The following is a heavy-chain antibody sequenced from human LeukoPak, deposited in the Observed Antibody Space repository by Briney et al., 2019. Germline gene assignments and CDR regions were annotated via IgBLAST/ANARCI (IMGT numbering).Heavy chain of an antibody. V-gene: IGHV1-2*02. CDR2: MNPHSGGT. CDR3: ARAQRTVSGLDV. J-gene: IGHJ6*02. D-gene: IGHD2-2*01. Sequence: ASVKVSCKASGYTFTGYYMHWVRQAPGQGLAWMGWMNPHSGGTNYARNFRARVTMTTDTSINTAYLELTGLTSDDTALYYCARAQRTVSGLDVWGQGTTVTVSS. CDR1: GYTFTGYY.